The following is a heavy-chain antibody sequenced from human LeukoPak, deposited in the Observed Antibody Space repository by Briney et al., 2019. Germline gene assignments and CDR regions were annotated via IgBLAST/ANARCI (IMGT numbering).Heavy chain of an antibody. Sequence: PGRSLRLSCAASGFTFSSYSMNWVRQAPGKGLEWVSSISSSSSYIYYADSVKGRFTISRDNAKNSLYLQMNSLRAEDTAVYYCARGVWDIVVVVAAKAVDYWGQGTLVTVSS. CDR1: GFTFSSYS. V-gene: IGHV3-21*01. D-gene: IGHD2-15*01. J-gene: IGHJ4*02. CDR3: ARGVWDIVVVVAAKAVDY. CDR2: ISSSSSYI.